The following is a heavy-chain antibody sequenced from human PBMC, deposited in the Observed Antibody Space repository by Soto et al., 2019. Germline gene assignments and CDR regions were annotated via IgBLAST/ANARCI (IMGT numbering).Heavy chain of an antibody. CDR1: GYTLTELS. V-gene: IGHV1-24*01. D-gene: IGHD6-19*01. CDR2: FDPEDGET. Sequence: ASVKVSCKVSGYTLTELSMHWVRQAPGKGLDWMGGFDPEDGETIYAQKFQGRVTMTRNTSISTAYMELSSLRSEDTAVYYCARRGYSSCWYGYYHDVKAFSRQGTTVT. J-gene: IGHJ6*01. CDR3: ARRGYSSCWYGYYHDVKAF.